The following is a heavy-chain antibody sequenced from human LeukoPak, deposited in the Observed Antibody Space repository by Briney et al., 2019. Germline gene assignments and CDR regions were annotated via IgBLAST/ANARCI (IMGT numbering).Heavy chain of an antibody. J-gene: IGHJ4*02. CDR3: ARDLQIAARQGSYFDY. Sequence: PGGSLRLSCAASGFPFSTYSMNWVRQAPGKGLEWVSYISSSSTTIYYAESVKGRFTISRDNAKNSLYLQMNSLRAEDTAVYYCARDLQIAARQGSYFDYWGQETLVTVSP. CDR1: GFPFSTYS. V-gene: IGHV3-48*01. CDR2: ISSSSTTI. D-gene: IGHD6-6*01.